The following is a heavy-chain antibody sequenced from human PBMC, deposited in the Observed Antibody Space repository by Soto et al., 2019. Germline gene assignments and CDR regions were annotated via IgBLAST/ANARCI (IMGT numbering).Heavy chain of an antibody. Sequence: QVQLQESGPGLVKPSETLSLTCTVSAGSVSSGSYYWSWIRQPPGKGLEWIGYIYYSGSTNYNPSLKRRVTISVDTSNNHFSLKLSSVTAADTAVYYCARVKGGSGSYLLDYWGQGILVTVSS. J-gene: IGHJ4*02. V-gene: IGHV4-61*03. CDR2: IYYSGST. CDR3: ARVKGGSGSYLLDY. CDR1: AGSVSSGSYY. D-gene: IGHD3-10*01.